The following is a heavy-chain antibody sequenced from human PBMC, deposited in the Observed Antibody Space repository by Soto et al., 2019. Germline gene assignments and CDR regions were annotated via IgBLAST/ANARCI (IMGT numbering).Heavy chain of an antibody. CDR1: GYSFTSYW. CDR2: IYPGDSHI. CDR3: ARHLTADPLRPFC. V-gene: IGHV5-51*01. J-gene: IGHJ4*02. Sequence: GESLKISCKGSGYSFTSYWIGWVRQMPGKGLEWMGIIYPGDSHIRYSPSFQGQVTISADKSINTAYLQWSSLKASDTAMYYCARHLTADPLRPFCWGQGTLVTVSS.